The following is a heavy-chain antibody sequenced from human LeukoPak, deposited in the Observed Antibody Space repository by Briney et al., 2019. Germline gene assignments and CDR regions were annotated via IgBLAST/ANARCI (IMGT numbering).Heavy chain of an antibody. Sequence: GGSLRLSCAASGFTFSSYAMHWVRQAPGKGLEWVAVISYDGSNKYYADSVKGRFTISRDNSKNTLYLQMDSLRVEDTAVYYCVPRRDIFDYWGQGILVTVSS. CDR1: GFTFSSYA. J-gene: IGHJ4*02. CDR3: VPRRDIFDY. CDR2: ISYDGSNK. V-gene: IGHV3-30-3*01. D-gene: IGHD2-15*01.